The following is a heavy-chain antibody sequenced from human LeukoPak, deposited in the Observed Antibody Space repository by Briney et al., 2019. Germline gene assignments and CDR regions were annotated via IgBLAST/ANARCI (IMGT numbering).Heavy chain of an antibody. Sequence: GGSLRLSCAASGFTFSSYSMNWVRQAPGKGLEWVSSISSSSSYMYYADSAKGRFTISRDNAKNSLYLQMNSLRAEDTAVYYCARGLNVRITIFGVVTNAFDIWGQGAMVTVSS. J-gene: IGHJ3*02. V-gene: IGHV3-21*01. CDR2: ISSSSSYM. CDR1: GFTFSSYS. D-gene: IGHD3-3*01. CDR3: ARGLNVRITIFGVVTNAFDI.